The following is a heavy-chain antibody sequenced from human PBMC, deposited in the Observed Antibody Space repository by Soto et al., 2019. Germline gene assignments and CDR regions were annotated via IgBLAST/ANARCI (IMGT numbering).Heavy chain of an antibody. V-gene: IGHV3-33*01. CDR2: IWYDGSNK. Sequence: QVQLVESGGGVVQPGRSLRLSCAASGFTFSSYGMHWVRQAPGKGLEWVAVIWYDGSNKYYADSVKGRFTISRDTSKNTLYLQMNSLRAEDTAVYYCAREAAYDILTGYYFDYWGQGTLVTVSS. CDR1: GFTFSSYG. D-gene: IGHD3-9*01. J-gene: IGHJ4*02. CDR3: AREAAYDILTGYYFDY.